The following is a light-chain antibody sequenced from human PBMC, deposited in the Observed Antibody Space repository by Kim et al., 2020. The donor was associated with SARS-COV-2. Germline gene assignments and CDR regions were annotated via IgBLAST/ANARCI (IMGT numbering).Light chain of an antibody. CDR2: QHN. CDR3: QAWDSSTGM. J-gene: IGLJ3*02. V-gene: IGLV3-1*01. CDR1: ELGDKF. Sequence: SVSPGQTATISCSGDELGDKFASWYQQKPGQSPVLVIYQHNRRPSGIPERFSGSNSGNTATLTISGTQAMDEADYYCQAWDSSTGMFGGGTQLTVL.